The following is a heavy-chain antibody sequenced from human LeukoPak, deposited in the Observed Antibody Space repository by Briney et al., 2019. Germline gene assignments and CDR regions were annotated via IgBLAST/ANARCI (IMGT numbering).Heavy chain of an antibody. Sequence: QPGGSLRLPCAASGFTITTNYMNWDRQAPGKGLEWVSVIYGDDETNYAESVKGRFTISRDNSKNTLYLQMNSLRADDTAVYYCAREAVMPVAPVKIGTSDRPLYEYYGLDVWGQGTTVTVS. J-gene: IGHJ6*02. CDR2: IYGDDET. D-gene: IGHD1/OR15-1a*01. CDR3: AREAVMPVAPVKIGTSDRPLYEYYGLDV. V-gene: IGHV3-53*01. CDR1: GFTITTNY.